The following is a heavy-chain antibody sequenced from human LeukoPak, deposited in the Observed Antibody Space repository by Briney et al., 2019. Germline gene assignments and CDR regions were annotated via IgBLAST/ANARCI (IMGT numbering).Heavy chain of an antibody. Sequence: SETLSLTCTVSGGSISSSSYYWGWIRQPPGKGLEWIGSIYYTGSTYYNPSLKSRVTISVDTSKNQFSLKLSSVTAADTAVYYCARFFSIAAAGTSAAFDIWGQGTMVTVSS. CDR1: GGSISSSSYY. CDR2: IYYTGST. D-gene: IGHD6-13*01. J-gene: IGHJ3*02. CDR3: ARFFSIAAAGTSAAFDI. V-gene: IGHV4-39*07.